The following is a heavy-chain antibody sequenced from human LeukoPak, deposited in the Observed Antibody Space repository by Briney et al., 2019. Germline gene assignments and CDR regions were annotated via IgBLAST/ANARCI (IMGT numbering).Heavy chain of an antibody. D-gene: IGHD2-15*01. CDR2: IRYDGSNK. Sequence: GGSLRLSCAASGFTFSTYGMHWVRQTPGKGLEWVAFIRYDGSNKVYVDSVKGRFIISRDNSKNTLYLQMDSLRAEDTAVYYCAKSCSGGSCFPDSWGQGTLVTVSS. CDR1: GFTFSTYG. CDR3: AKSCSGGSCFPDS. J-gene: IGHJ4*02. V-gene: IGHV3-30*02.